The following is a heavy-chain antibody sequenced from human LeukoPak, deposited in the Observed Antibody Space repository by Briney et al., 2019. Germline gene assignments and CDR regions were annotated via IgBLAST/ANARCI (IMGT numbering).Heavy chain of an antibody. CDR3: ATIQRDHAFDI. J-gene: IGHJ3*02. CDR1: GGSFSGYY. D-gene: IGHD6-25*01. V-gene: IGHV4-34*01. Sequence: SETLSLTCAVYGGSFSGYYWSWIRQPPGKGLEWIGEINHSGSTNYNPSLKSRVTISVDTSKNQFSLKLSSVTAADTAVYFCATIQRDHAFDIWGQGTMVTVSS. CDR2: INHSGST.